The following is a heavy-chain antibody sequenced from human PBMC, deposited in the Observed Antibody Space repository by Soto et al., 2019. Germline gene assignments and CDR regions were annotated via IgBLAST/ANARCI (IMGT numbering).Heavy chain of an antibody. Sequence: EVQLVESGGGLVQPGGSLRLSCAASGFTFSSYSMNWVRQAPGKGLEWVSYISSSSSTIYYADSVKGRFTISRDNAKNSLYLQMNSLRAEDTAVYYCARGLGVANNWFDPWGQRTLVTVSS. CDR2: ISSSSSTI. CDR3: ARGLGVANNWFDP. V-gene: IGHV3-48*01. CDR1: GFTFSSYS. J-gene: IGHJ5*02. D-gene: IGHD2-21*01.